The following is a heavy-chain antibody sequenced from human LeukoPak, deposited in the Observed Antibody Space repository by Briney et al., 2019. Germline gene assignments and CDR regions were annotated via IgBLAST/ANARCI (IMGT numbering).Heavy chain of an antibody. CDR3: ARGTNYYGMDV. V-gene: IGHV1-8*01. CDR1: GYTFTSYD. Sequence: ASVKVSCKASGYTFTSYDINWVRPATGQGLEWMGWMNPNSGNTGDAQKFQGRVTMTRNTSISTAYMELSSLRSEDTAVYYCARGTNYYGMDVWGQGTTVTVSS. CDR2: MNPNSGNT. J-gene: IGHJ6*02.